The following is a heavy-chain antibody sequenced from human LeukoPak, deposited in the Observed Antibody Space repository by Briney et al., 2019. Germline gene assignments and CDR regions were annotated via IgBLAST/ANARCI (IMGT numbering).Heavy chain of an antibody. Sequence: PSETLSLTCTVAGGSISSGSYYWSWLRQPAGKGLEWIGRIYTSGSTNYNPSPKSRGTISVATSKYQCSLKPCAVRAADTAVYYCARDLYCSGGSCGDYWGQGTLVTVSS. CDR3: ARDLYCSGGSCGDY. V-gene: IGHV4-61*02. CDR2: IYTSGST. CDR1: GGSISSGSYY. J-gene: IGHJ4*02. D-gene: IGHD2-15*01.